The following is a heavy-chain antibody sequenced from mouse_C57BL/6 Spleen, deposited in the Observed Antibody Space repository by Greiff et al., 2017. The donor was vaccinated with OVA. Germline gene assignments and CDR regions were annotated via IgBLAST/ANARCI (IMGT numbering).Heavy chain of an antibody. CDR3: VRQEGFAY. J-gene: IGHJ3*01. CDR2: IRSKSNNYAT. Sequence: GGGLVQPKGSLKLSCAASGFSFNTYAMNWFRQAPGKGLEWVARIRSKSNNYATYYADSVKDRFTISRDDSESMLYLQMNNLKTEDTAMYYCVRQEGFAYWGQGTLVTVSA. CDR1: GFSFNTYA. V-gene: IGHV10-1*01.